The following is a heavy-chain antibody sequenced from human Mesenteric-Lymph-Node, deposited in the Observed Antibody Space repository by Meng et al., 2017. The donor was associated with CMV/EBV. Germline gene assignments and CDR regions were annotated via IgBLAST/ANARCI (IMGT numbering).Heavy chain of an antibody. V-gene: IGHV4-31*03. CDR3: VRGGGTSLVLPEY. J-gene: IGHJ4*02. D-gene: IGHD5-18*01. CDR2: IYYSGTT. CDR1: GGFIRNGGYH. Sequence: SETLSLTCTVSGGFIRNGGYHWSWVRHHPGKGLEWIGYIYYSGTTSYNPSLETRLTISVDTSKNQFSLRLRSVTAADTAVYYCVRGGGTSLVLPEYWGQGTLVTVSS.